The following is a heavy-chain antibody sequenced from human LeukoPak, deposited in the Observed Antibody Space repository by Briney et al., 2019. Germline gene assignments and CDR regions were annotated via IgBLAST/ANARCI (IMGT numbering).Heavy chain of an antibody. CDR3: TRVEETATTAAIIRKYSYYYYYMDV. CDR2: ISWNSRTI. D-gene: IGHD4-11*01. J-gene: IGHJ6*03. V-gene: IGHV3-9*01. Sequence: PGGSLRLSCAASGFTFDDYAMHWVRQVPGKGLEWVSLISWNSRTIYYVDSVKGRFTISRDNAKNSLYLQMSSLRAEDTAVYYCTRVEETATTAAIIRKYSYYYYYMDVWGKGNTVTVSS. CDR1: GFTFDDYA.